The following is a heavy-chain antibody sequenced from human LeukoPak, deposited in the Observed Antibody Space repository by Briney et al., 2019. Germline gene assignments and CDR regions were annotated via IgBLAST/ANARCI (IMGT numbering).Heavy chain of an antibody. CDR3: ARVGLNSSSSSY. J-gene: IGHJ4*02. Sequence: SETLSLTCTVSGGSISSSSYYWGWIRQPPGKGLEWIGSIYYSGSTYYNPSLKSRVTISVDTSKNQFSLKLSSVTAADTAVYYCARVGLNSSSSSYWGQGTLATVSS. CDR1: GGSISSSSYY. V-gene: IGHV4-39*07. CDR2: IYYSGST. D-gene: IGHD6-6*01.